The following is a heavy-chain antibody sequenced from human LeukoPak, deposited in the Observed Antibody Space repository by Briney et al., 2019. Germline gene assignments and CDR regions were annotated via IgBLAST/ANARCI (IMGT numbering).Heavy chain of an antibody. D-gene: IGHD2-2*01. CDR2: IIPIFGTA. CDR1: GGTFSSYA. V-gene: IGHV1-69*01. J-gene: IGHJ4*02. Sequence: SVKVSCKASGGTFSSYAISWVRQAPGQGLEWMGGIIPIFGTANYAQKFQGRVTITADESTGTAYMELSSLRSEDTAVYYCAGGYCSSTSCLPSYWGQGTLVTVSS. CDR3: AGGYCSSTSCLPSY.